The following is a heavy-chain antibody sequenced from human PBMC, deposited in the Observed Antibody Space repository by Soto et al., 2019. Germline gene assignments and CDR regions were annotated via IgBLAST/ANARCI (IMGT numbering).Heavy chain of an antibody. CDR1: GFTFSSYG. J-gene: IGHJ6*02. D-gene: IGHD2-2*01. CDR3: AKDMEDCISTSCYGYGMDV. CDR2: ISYDGSNK. Sequence: SGGFLRLSCAASGFTFSSYGRHWVRQAPGKGLEWVAVISYDGSNKYYADSVKGRFTISRDNSKNTLYLQMNSLRAEDTAVYYCAKDMEDCISTSCYGYGMDVWGQGTTVTVSS. V-gene: IGHV3-30*18.